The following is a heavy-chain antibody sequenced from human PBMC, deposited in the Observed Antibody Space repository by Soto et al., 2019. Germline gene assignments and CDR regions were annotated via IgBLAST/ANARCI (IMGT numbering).Heavy chain of an antibody. D-gene: IGHD6-19*01. J-gene: IGHJ4*02. CDR3: ARSPAEYSSGPLVHFDY. CDR2: IYYSGST. CDR1: GGSISSSSYY. Sequence: PSETLSLTCTVSGGSISSSSYYWGWIRQPPGKGLEWIGSIYYSGSTYYNPSLKSRVTISVDTSKNQFSLKLSSVTAADTAVYYCARSPAEYSSGPLVHFDYWGQGTLVTVSS. V-gene: IGHV4-39*01.